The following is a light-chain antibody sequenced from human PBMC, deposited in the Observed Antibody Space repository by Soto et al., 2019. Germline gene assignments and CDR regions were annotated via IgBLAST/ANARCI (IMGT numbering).Light chain of an antibody. CDR3: QQRSNFPPYT. CDR2: DAS. V-gene: IGKV3-11*01. J-gene: IGKJ2*01. Sequence: EIVLTQSPATLYLSPGERATLSCRASQSVSSYLAWYQQKPGQAPRLLIYDASNRATGIPARFSGSGIGTPFTLTISSQEPEDFAFYYCQQRSNFPPYTFRGGTKQEIK. CDR1: QSVSSY.